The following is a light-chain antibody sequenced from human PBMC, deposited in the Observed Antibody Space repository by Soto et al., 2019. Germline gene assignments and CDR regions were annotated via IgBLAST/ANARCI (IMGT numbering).Light chain of an antibody. CDR3: QQYGSSPPT. V-gene: IGKV3-20*01. J-gene: IGKJ2*01. CDR1: QSVSSSY. Sequence: EIVLTQSPGTLSLSPGERATLSCRASQSVSSSYLAWYQQKPGQAPRLLIYGASSRATGIPERFSGSGYGADFTLTISRLEPEDFAVYYCQQYGSSPPTFGQGTKLEIK. CDR2: GAS.